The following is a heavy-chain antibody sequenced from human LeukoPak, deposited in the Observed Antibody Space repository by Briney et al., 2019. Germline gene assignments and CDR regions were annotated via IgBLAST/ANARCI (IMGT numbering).Heavy chain of an antibody. Sequence: GGSLRLSCAASGFTVSSNYMSWVRQAPGKGLEWVSVIYSGGSTYYADSVKGRFTISRDNSKNTLYLQMNSLRAEDTAVYYCARGLDTAMARGGDNWFDPWGQGTLVTVSS. CDR2: IYSGGST. CDR3: ARGLDTAMARGGDNWFDP. J-gene: IGHJ5*02. D-gene: IGHD5-18*01. V-gene: IGHV3-66*01. CDR1: GFTVSSNY.